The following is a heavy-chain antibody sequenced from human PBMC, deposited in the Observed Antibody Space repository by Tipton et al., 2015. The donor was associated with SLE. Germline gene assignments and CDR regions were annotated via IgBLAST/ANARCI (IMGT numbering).Heavy chain of an antibody. CDR3: ASTNSSPVGDFGY. J-gene: IGHJ4*02. CDR1: GGSFSGYY. Sequence: LRLSCAVYGGSFSGYYWSWIRQPPGKGLEWIGSIYHSGSTYYNPSLKSRVTISVDTSKNQFSLKLSSVTAADTAVYYCASTNSSPVGDFGYWGQGTLVTVSS. V-gene: IGHV4-34*01. D-gene: IGHD6-19*01. CDR2: IYHSGST.